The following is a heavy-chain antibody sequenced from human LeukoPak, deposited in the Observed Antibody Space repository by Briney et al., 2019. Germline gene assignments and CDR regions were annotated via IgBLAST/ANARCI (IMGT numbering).Heavy chain of an antibody. V-gene: IGHV3-11*01. D-gene: IGHD3-22*01. Sequence: GGSLRLSCAASGFTFSDYYMSWIRQAPGKGLEWVSYISSSGSTIYYADSVKGRFTISRDNAKNSLYLQMHSLRAEDTAVYYCARADSSGYVRIGFYFDYWGQGTLVTVSS. CDR3: ARADSSGYVRIGFYFDY. J-gene: IGHJ4*02. CDR1: GFTFSDYY. CDR2: ISSSGSTI.